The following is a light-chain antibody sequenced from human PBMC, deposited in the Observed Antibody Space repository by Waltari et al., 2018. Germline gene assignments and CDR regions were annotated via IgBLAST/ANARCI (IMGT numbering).Light chain of an antibody. J-gene: IGKJ2*01. CDR1: QGISSS. Sequence: DIQMTQFPSSLSVSVGDRVTINCRASQGISSSLAWYQQKPGKAPKLLLYAASRLESGVPSRFSGSGSGTDYSLTISSLQPEDFASYYCQQYYTTPYTFGQGTKLEIK. CDR2: AAS. V-gene: IGKV1-NL1*01. CDR3: QQYYTTPYT.